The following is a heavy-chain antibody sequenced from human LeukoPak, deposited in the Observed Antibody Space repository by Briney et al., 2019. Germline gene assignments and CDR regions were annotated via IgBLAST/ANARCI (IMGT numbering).Heavy chain of an antibody. V-gene: IGHV3-23*01. CDR1: GFTFSNHA. J-gene: IGHJ4*02. CDR2: ISGSGGST. D-gene: IGHD4-17*01. Sequence: GGSPRLSCAASGFTFSNHAMSWVRQAPGKGPEWVAVISGSGGSTYYADSVKGRFTISRDNSKNTLYLQMNSLRVDDTAVYYCARHKENYGDSCLDDDWGQGTLVTVSS. CDR3: ARHKENYGDSCLDDD.